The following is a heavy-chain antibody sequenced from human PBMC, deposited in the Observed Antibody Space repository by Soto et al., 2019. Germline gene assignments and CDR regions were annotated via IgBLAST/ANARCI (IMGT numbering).Heavy chain of an antibody. D-gene: IGHD2-21*01. CDR1: GDSISSSSFY. J-gene: IGHJ4*02. CDR3: ARRRIVPTTNFDY. Sequence: SETLSLTCTVSGDSISSSSFYWGWIRQPPGKGLEWIGHIFHTGATYQNPTLKSRLRMSVDTSKNQFSLNLSSVTATDTAVYYCARRRIVPTTNFDYWGQGTLVTGSS. V-gene: IGHV4-39*01. CDR2: IFHTGAT.